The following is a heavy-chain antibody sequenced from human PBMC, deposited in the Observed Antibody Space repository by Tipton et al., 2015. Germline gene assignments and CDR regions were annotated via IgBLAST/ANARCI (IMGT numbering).Heavy chain of an antibody. J-gene: IGHJ1*01. Sequence: QSGAEVKKPGSSVKVSCKTSGGTFRNYAIGWVRQAPGQGLEWVGGINPISGTPNYAQMFQDRVTITADESASTVYMELSSLRFEDTAVYYCARIRQVVPATISPMDDWGQGTLVTVSS. CDR1: GGTFRNYA. CDR3: ARIRQVVPATISPMDD. D-gene: IGHD2-2*01. CDR2: INPISGTP. V-gene: IGHV1-69*01.